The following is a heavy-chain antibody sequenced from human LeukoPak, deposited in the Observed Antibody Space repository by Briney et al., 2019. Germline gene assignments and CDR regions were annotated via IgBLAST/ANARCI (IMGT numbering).Heavy chain of an antibody. CDR3: ARVPMVYLAGHV. J-gene: IGHJ4*02. CDR2: IYYSGST. Sequence: PSQTLSLTCTVSGGSISSGGYYWSWIRQHPGTGLEWIGYIYYSGSTYYNPSLKSRVTISVDTSKNQFSLKLSSVTAADTAVYYCARVPMVYLAGHVWGQGTLVTVSS. V-gene: IGHV4-31*03. CDR1: GGSISSGGYY. D-gene: IGHD3-10*01.